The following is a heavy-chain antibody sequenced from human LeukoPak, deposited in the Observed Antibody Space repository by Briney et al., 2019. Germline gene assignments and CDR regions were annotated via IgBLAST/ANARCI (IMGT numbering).Heavy chain of an antibody. CDR3: VRESEYYFDHSASFDY. Sequence: GFSLTSELIPVVRQASRKGLEWVAVMSSDGNAMFYADSVKGRFTISRDNSKNTLYLQMNSLRAEDTAVYYCVRESEYYFDHSASFDYWGQGTLVTVSS. D-gene: IGHD3-22*01. J-gene: IGHJ4*02. CDR2: MSSDGNAM. V-gene: IGHV3-30-3*01. CDR1: GFSLTSEL.